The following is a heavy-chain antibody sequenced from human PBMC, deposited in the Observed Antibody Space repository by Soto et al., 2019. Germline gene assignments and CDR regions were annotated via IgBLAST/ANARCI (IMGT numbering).Heavy chain of an antibody. CDR1: GASLSGDY. V-gene: IGHV4-59*01. Sequence: PSETLSLTCTVSGASLSGDYWSLIRQPPGKGLEWIGYVYYSGSSNYNPSFKSRLTMSVDTSKNQFSLRLASVTAADTAVYYCARSLSSDGAHFDFWGQGTLVTVSS. D-gene: IGHD3-22*01. CDR3: ARSLSSDGAHFDF. CDR2: VYYSGSS. J-gene: IGHJ4*02.